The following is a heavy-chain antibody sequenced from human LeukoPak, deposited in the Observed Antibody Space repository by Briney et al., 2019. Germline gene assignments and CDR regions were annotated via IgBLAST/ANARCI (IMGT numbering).Heavy chain of an antibody. CDR1: GYTFTSYY. D-gene: IGHD5-18*01. J-gene: IGHJ4*02. V-gene: IGHV1-46*01. Sequence: APVKVSCKASGYTFTSYYMHWVRQAPGQGLEWMGIINPSGGSTSYAQKFQGRVTMTRDTSTSTVYMELSSLRSEDTAVYYCAKDPTDLGVQLYYWGQGTLVTVSS. CDR2: INPSGGST. CDR3: AKDPTDLGVQLYY.